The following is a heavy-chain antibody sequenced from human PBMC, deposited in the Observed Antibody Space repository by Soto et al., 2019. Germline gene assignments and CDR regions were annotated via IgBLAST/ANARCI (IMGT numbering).Heavy chain of an antibody. J-gene: IGHJ3*02. Sequence: PSETLSLTCTVSGGSISSYYWSWIRQPPGKGLEWIGYIYYSGSTNYNPSLKSRVTISVDTSKNQFSLKLSSVTAADTAVYYCAKDTSWYGDAFDIWSQGTMVTVSS. CDR1: GGSISSYY. D-gene: IGHD3-10*01. CDR2: IYYSGST. CDR3: AKDTSWYGDAFDI. V-gene: IGHV4-59*01.